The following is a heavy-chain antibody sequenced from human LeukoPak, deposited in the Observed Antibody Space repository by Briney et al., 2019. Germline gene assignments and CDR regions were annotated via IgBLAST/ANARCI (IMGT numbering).Heavy chain of an antibody. J-gene: IGHJ4*02. CDR2: ISSSSSYI. CDR1: GFTSSSYS. Sequence: PGGSLRLSCAASGFTSSSYSMNWVRQAPGKGLEWVSSISSSSSYIYYADSVKGRFTISRDNAKNSLYLQMNSLRAEDTAVYYCAREGYCSGGSCPYYFDYWGQGTLVTVSS. V-gene: IGHV3-21*01. CDR3: AREGYCSGGSCPYYFDY. D-gene: IGHD2-15*01.